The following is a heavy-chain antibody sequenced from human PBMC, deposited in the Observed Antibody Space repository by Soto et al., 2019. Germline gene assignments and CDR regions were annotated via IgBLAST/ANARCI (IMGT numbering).Heavy chain of an antibody. CDR1: GYTFTSYG. V-gene: IGHV1-18*01. Sequence: ASVKVSCKASGYTFTSYGISWVRQAPGQGLEWMGWISAYNGNTNYAQKLQGRVTMTTDTSTSTAYMELRSLRSDDTAVYYCASDYGYSYVYYYYYGMDVWGQGTMVTVSS. CDR3: ASDYGYSYVYYYYYGMDV. CDR2: ISAYNGNT. J-gene: IGHJ6*02. D-gene: IGHD5-18*01.